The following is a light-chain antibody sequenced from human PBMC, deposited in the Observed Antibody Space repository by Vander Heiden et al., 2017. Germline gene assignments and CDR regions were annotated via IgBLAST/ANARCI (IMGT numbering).Light chain of an antibody. J-gene: IGLJ2*01. CDR3: AAWDDSLSVV. V-gene: IGLV1-47*01. Sequence: QSVMTPPPSASGTPGQRVTLSCSGSSSNIGSNYVYWYQQLPGTAPKLLIYRNNQRPSGVPDRFSGSKSGTSASLAISGLRSEDEADYYCAAWDDSLSVVFGGGTKLTVL. CDR1: SSNIGSNY. CDR2: RNN.